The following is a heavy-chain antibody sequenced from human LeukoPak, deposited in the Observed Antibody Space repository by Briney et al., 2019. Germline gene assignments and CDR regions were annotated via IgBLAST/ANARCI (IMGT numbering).Heavy chain of an antibody. Sequence: PSETLSLTCTVSGGSISSYYWSWIRQPPGKGLEWIGSIFYSGSTNYNPSLKSRVTISADTSKNQFSLKLRSVTAADTAVYYCARDGDYWGQGTLVTVSS. J-gene: IGHJ4*02. CDR1: GGSISSYY. V-gene: IGHV4-59*01. CDR2: IFYSGST. CDR3: ARDGDY.